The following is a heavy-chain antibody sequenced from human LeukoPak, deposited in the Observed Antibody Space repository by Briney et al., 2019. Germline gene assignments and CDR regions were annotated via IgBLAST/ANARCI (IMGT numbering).Heavy chain of an antibody. Sequence: GGSLRLSCVGSGFAFRNYAMTWVRQAPGKGLEWVANIKEDGSEINYVDSVKGRFTISRDNAKNSLYLQMNSLRVDDTAVYYCARDRGYSTFDYWGQGTLVTVSS. J-gene: IGHJ4*02. CDR3: ARDRGYSTFDY. V-gene: IGHV3-7*01. CDR2: IKEDGSEI. D-gene: IGHD4-23*01. CDR1: GFAFRNYA.